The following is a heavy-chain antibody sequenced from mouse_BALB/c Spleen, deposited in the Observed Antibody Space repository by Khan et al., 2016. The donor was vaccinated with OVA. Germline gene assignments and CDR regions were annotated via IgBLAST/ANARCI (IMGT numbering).Heavy chain of an antibody. J-gene: IGHJ4*01. Sequence: ELQLQESGAELVKPGASVKLSCTASGFKIKDTYIHWVKQRPEQGLEWIGRIDPANGNTKFDPKFQGKATITADTSSNTAYLQLSSLTSEDTAVYYCTDSFLLYGMDYWGQGTSVTVSS. CDR2: IDPANGNT. V-gene: IGHV14-3*02. CDR3: TDSFLLYGMDY. CDR1: GFKIKDTY. D-gene: IGHD1-2*01.